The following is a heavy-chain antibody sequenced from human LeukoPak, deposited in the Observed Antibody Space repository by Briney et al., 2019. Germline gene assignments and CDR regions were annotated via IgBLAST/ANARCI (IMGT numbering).Heavy chain of an antibody. D-gene: IGHD1-7*01. CDR3: AKDFYPLGNYVIYFDY. V-gene: IGHV3-23*01. CDR2: ISGSAIST. CDR1: GFTFGSYA. Sequence: GGSLRLSCAASGFTFGSYAMSWVRQAPGKGLEWASTISGSAISTYYADSVKGRFTTSRDNSKNTLYLQMNSLRPEDTAVYYCAKDFYPLGNYVIYFDYWGQGTLVTVSS. J-gene: IGHJ4*02.